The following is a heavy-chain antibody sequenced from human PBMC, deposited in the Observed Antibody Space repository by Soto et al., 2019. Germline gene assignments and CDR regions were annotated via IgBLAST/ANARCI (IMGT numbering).Heavy chain of an antibody. D-gene: IGHD6-13*01. J-gene: IGHJ6*01. CDR1: GFTFSNAW. V-gene: IGHV3-15*01. Sequence: EGSVSLSCAASGFTFSNAWMSWVRQAPGKGLEWVGRIKSKTDGGTTDYAAPVKGRFTISRDDSKNTLYLQMNSLKTEDTAVYYCTTDPPLIAADAPYCYYGMVVSGQGTTLTV. CDR2: IKSKTDGGTT. CDR3: TTDPPLIAADAPYCYYGMVV.